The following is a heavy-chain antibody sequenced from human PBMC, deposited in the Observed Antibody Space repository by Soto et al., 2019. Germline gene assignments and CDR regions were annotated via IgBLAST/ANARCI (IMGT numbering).Heavy chain of an antibody. CDR1: GFNLSHPW. D-gene: IGHD3-9*01. V-gene: IGHV3-15*01. J-gene: IGHJ4*02. Sequence: VGSLRLSCVASGFNLSHPWMTWVRQAAGKGLEWVGRIKSKTDGGTADYAAPVKGRATISRDDSKNTAYLQMNSLKTEDTAVYYCTTGIYYDILTGYHNVAYWGQGALVTVSS. CDR2: IKSKTDGGTA. CDR3: TTGIYYDILTGYHNVAY.